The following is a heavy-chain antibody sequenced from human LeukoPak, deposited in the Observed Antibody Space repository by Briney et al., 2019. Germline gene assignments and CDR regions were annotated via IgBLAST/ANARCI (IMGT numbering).Heavy chain of an antibody. D-gene: IGHD1-1*01. CDR2: IYYSGST. J-gene: IGHJ5*02. V-gene: IGHV4-59*01. CDR3: ARGGFLDPFDP. CDR1: GGSISSYY. Sequence: KPSETLSLTCTVSGGSISSYYWNWIRQPPGKGLEWIGYIYYSGSTNYNPSLKSRVTISVDTSKDQFSLKVSSVTAADTAVYYCARGGFLDPFDPWGQGTLVTVSS.